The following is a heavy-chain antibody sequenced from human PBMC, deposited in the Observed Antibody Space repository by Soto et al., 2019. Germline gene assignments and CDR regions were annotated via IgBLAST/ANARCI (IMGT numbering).Heavy chain of an antibody. CDR3: ARSVRGTGTEFDP. J-gene: IGHJ5*02. D-gene: IGHD6-19*01. CDR2: TYYTSKWNN. V-gene: IGHV6-1*01. Sequence: SQTLSLTGAISGDSVSRSSAVWKWIRQSPSRGLEWLGRTYYTSKWNNYYAVSVKSRITINADTSKNQFSLQLNSVTPEDTALYYCARSVRGTGTEFDPWGPGPPVTVSS. CDR1: GDSVSRSSAV.